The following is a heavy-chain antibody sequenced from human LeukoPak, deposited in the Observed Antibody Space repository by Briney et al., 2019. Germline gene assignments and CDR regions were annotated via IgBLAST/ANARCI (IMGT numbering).Heavy chain of an antibody. CDR3: ARGVVYGSGMVPFDY. CDR1: GYTFTSYG. CDR2: ISAYNGNT. J-gene: IGHJ4*02. Sequence: ASVKVSCKASGYTFTSYGISWVRQAPGQGLEWMGWISAYNGNTNYAQKLQGRVTMTTDTSTSIAYMELRSLRSDDTAVYYRARGVVYGSGMVPFDYWGQGTLVTVSS. V-gene: IGHV1-18*04. D-gene: IGHD3-10*01.